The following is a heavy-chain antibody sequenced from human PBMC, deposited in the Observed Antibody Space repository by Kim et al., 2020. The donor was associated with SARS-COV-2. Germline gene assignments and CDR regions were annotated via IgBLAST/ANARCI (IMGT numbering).Heavy chain of an antibody. CDR1: GYSINSGYF. V-gene: IGHV4-38-2*02. CDR3: AREITGASVYFFEQAMDV. CDR2: ISHRETT. Sequence: SETLSLTCTVSGYSINSGYFWGWIRQPPGNGLEWIGSISHRETTSINPALKSRFTISVDTSKNQFSMRLSSVAAADTAVYFCAREITGASVYFFEQAMDVGGQGDTVTVSS. J-gene: IGHJ6*01. D-gene: IGHD7-27*01.